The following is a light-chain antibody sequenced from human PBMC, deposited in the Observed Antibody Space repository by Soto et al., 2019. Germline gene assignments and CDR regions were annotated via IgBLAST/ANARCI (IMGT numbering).Light chain of an antibody. Sequence: EIVMTQSPATLSVSPGERATLSCRASQSVSSSYLAWYQQKPGQAPRLLIYGASSRATGIPDRFSGSGSGTDFTLTISRLEPEDFAVYYGQQYGSSPPITFGQGTRLEIK. CDR2: GAS. J-gene: IGKJ5*01. V-gene: IGKV3-20*01. CDR3: QQYGSSPPIT. CDR1: QSVSSSY.